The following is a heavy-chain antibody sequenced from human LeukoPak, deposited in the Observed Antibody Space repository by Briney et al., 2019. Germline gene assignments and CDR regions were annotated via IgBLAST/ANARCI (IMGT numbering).Heavy chain of an antibody. V-gene: IGHV1-69*06. D-gene: IGHD3-10*01. CDR3: ARRYYYGSGNWFDP. Sequence: SVKVSCKASGGTFSSYAISWVRQAPGQGLEWMGGIIPIFGTANYAQKFQGRVTITADKSTSTAYMELSSLRSEDTAVYYCARRYYYGSGNWFDPWGQGTLVTVSS. CDR1: GGTFSSYA. CDR2: IIPIFGTA. J-gene: IGHJ5*02.